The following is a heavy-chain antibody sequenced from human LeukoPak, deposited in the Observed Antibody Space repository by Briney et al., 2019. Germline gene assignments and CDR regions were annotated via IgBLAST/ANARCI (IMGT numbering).Heavy chain of an antibody. J-gene: IGHJ4*02. CDR3: ATLVSTRYYFDY. V-gene: IGHV4-38-2*02. CDR1: DYSISSGYGYY. Sequence: SETLSLTCTVSDYSISSGYGYYWGWIRQPPGKGLEWIGNIYHSGITYYNHFNSSLKSRVTTSIDTSKNQFSLRLTSVTAADTAVYFCATLVSTRYYFDYWGQGTLVTVSS. D-gene: IGHD5/OR15-5a*01. CDR2: IYHSGIT.